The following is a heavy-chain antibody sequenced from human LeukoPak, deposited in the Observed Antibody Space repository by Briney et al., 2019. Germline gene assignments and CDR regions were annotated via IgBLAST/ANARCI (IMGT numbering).Heavy chain of an antibody. CDR2: INPNSGDT. D-gene: IGHD5-12*01. V-gene: IGHV1-8*02. Sequence: VASVKVSCKASGYTFTGYYMHWVRQAPGQGLEWMGWINPNSGDTGYAQKFQGRVTMTRNTSISTAYMELSSLRSEDTAVYYCAGGRRYSGYDAFGYWGQGTLVTVSS. J-gene: IGHJ4*02. CDR3: AGGRRYSGYDAFGY. CDR1: GYTFTGYY.